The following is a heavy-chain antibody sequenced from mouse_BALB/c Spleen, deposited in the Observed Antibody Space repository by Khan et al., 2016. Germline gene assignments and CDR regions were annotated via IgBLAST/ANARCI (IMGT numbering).Heavy chain of an antibody. Sequence: VKLQESGPGLVEPSQTLSITCTVSGFSLNDYGVSWIRQPPGKGLEWLGVIEGGGNTNNNSALRSRLSISKDNAKCKIFLEMSSLQTEDTAMYYCAKGVYSYYYALDYWGQGTSVTVSS. CDR3: AKGVYSYYYALDY. V-gene: IGHV2-6-5*01. J-gene: IGHJ4*01. D-gene: IGHD1-1*01. CDR2: IEGGGNT. CDR1: GFSLNDYG.